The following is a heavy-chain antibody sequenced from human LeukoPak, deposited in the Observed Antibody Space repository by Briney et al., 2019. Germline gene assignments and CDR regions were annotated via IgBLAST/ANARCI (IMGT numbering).Heavy chain of an antibody. CDR2: IWYDGSNK. D-gene: IGHD3-10*01. Sequence: GGSLRLSCAASGFTFNTYGMHWVRQAPGKGLEWVAVIWYDGSNKYYADSVKGRFTISRDNSKNTLYLQMNSLGAEDTAVYYCVRDNSGSVVRGVLQYWGQGTLVTVSS. J-gene: IGHJ4*02. V-gene: IGHV3-33*01. CDR3: VRDNSGSVVRGVLQY. CDR1: GFTFNTYG.